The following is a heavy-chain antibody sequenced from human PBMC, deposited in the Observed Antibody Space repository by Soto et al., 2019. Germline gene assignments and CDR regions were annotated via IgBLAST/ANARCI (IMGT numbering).Heavy chain of an antibody. V-gene: IGHV3-9*01. J-gene: IGHJ4*02. CDR2: ISWNSGSI. CDR1: GFTFDDYA. CDR3: AKSSSSSWYTEMFDY. Sequence: EVQLVESGGGLVQPGRSLRLSCAASGFTFDDYAMHWVRQAPGKGLEWVSGISWNSGSIGYADSVKGRFTISRDNAKNSLYLQMNSRRAEDTALYYCAKSSSSSWYTEMFDYWGQGTLVTVSS. D-gene: IGHD6-13*01.